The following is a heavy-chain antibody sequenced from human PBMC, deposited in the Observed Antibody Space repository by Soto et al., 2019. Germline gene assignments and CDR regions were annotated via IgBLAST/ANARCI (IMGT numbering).Heavy chain of an antibody. CDR1: GHTFSAYY. Sequence: ASVKVSCKPSGHTFSAYYIHWVRQAPGQRLEWMGWINAGNGNTKYSQKFQGRVTITRDTSASTAYMELSSLRAADTAVYYCGRCSSTSCHLGSDYWGQGTLVTVSS. CDR3: GRCSSTSCHLGSDY. V-gene: IGHV1-3*01. CDR2: INAGNGNT. J-gene: IGHJ4*02. D-gene: IGHD2-2*01.